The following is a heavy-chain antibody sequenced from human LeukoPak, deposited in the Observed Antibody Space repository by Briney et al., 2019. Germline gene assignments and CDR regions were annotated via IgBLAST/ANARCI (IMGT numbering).Heavy chain of an antibody. J-gene: IGHJ6*03. Sequence: ASVKVSCKGSGYTFKNYGISWVRQAPGQELEWMGWISAYNGNTNYAQKLQGRVTMTTDTSTSTAYMELRSLRSDDTAVYYCAREQWLVPDYYYMDVWGKGTTVTVSS. CDR1: GYTFKNYG. CDR2: ISAYNGNT. V-gene: IGHV1-18*01. CDR3: AREQWLVPDYYYMDV. D-gene: IGHD6-19*01.